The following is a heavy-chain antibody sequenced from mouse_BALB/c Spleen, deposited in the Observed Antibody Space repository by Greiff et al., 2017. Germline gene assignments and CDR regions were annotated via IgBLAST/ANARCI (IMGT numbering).Heavy chain of an antibody. D-gene: IGHD1-1*01. Sequence: EVQLVESGGGLVQPGGSRKLSCAASGFTFSSFGMHWVRQAPEKGLEWVAYISSGSSTIYYADTVKGRFTISRDNPKNTLFLQMTSLRSEDTAMYYCARNLYYYGSSYNAMDYWGQGTSVTVSS. V-gene: IGHV5-17*02. CDR1: GFTFSSFG. J-gene: IGHJ4*01. CDR3: ARNLYYYGSSYNAMDY. CDR2: ISSGSSTI.